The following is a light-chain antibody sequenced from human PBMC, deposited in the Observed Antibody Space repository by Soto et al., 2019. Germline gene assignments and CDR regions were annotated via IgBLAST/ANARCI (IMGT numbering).Light chain of an antibody. J-gene: IGKJ2*01. CDR2: GAS. V-gene: IGKV3-15*01. CDR1: QSIRIN. CDR3: QRYNDWRPRFP. Sequence: EIVMTQSPATLSASPGERATLSCRASQSIRINLAGYQQIPGQAPRLLIYGASTRATGIPARFSGSGSGTEVTLTISSLQSEDFAVYYCQRYNDWRPRFPFGQGTRLEIK.